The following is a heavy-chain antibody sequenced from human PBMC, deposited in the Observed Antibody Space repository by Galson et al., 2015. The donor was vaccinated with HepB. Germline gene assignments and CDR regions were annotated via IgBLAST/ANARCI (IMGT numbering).Heavy chain of an antibody. Sequence: SLRLSCAASGFTFSSYDMNWVRQAPGKGLEWVSYINKNSFIHCADSVKGRFTISRDNAKNSLYLQMNSLRDDDTAVYYCVRDPASGFGLAYWGQGTLVTVSS. J-gene: IGHJ4*02. CDR1: GFTFSSYD. CDR2: INKNSFI. CDR3: VRDPASGFGLAY. V-gene: IGHV3-48*02. D-gene: IGHD3-10*01.